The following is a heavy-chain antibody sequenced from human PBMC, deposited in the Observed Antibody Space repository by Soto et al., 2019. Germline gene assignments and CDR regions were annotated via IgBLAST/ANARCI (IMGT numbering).Heavy chain of an antibody. D-gene: IGHD2-15*01. CDR1: GASINSGDYY. CDR2: IYYSGST. V-gene: IGHV4-30-4*01. J-gene: IGHJ5*02. Sequence: SETLSLTCTVSGASINSGDYYWSWIRQPPGKGLEWIGYIYYSGSTYYNPSLKSRVTISVDTSKNQFSLKLSSVTAADTAVYYCAGFSEVAATEINWFDPWGQGTLVTVSS. CDR3: AGFSEVAATEINWFDP.